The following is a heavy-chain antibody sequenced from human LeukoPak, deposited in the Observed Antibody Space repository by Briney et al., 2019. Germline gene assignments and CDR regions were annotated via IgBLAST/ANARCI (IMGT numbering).Heavy chain of an antibody. CDR1: GFTFSSYA. Sequence: GGSLRLSCAASGFTFSSYAMSWVRQAPEKGLEWVSAISSDGYSTYNADSVKGRFTISRDNSKNTLYLHMNSLRAEDTAVYYCAKSGGKNGGHFDYWGQEPLVTVS. CDR3: AKSGGKNGGHFDY. V-gene: IGHV3-23*01. D-gene: IGHD7-27*01. J-gene: IGHJ4*02. CDR2: ISSDGYST.